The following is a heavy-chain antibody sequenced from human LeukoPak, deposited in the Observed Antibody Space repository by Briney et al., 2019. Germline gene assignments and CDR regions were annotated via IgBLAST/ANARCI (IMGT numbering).Heavy chain of an antibody. CDR2: IRYDGSNK. D-gene: IGHD3-22*01. J-gene: IGHJ6*03. CDR1: GFTFSRYG. CDR3: AKTSDYDSSGYFNYYYYYMDV. Sequence: GGSLRLSCAASGFTFSRYGMHWVRQAPGKGLEWVALIRYDGSNKNDADSVKGRFTISRDNSENTLYLQMNSLRAEDTAVYYCAKTSDYDSSGYFNYYYYYMDVWGKGTTVTVSS. V-gene: IGHV3-30*02.